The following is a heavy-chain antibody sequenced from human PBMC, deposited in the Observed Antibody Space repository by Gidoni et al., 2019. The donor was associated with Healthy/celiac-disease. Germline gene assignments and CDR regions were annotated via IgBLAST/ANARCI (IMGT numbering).Heavy chain of an antibody. V-gene: IGHV4-39*01. J-gene: IGHJ6*03. D-gene: IGHD6-13*01. CDR3: ARLAAAGPRNYYYMDV. CDR1: GGSISSSSYY. Sequence: QLQLQESGPGLVKPSETLSLTCPVSGGSISSSSYYWGWIRQPPGKGLEWIGSIYYSGSTYYNPSLKSRVTISVDTSKNQFSLKLSSVTAADTAVYYCARLAAAGPRNYYYMDVWGKGTTVTVSS. CDR2: IYYSGST.